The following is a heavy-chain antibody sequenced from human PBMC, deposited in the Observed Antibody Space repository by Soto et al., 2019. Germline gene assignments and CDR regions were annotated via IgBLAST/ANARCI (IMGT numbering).Heavy chain of an antibody. CDR1: GGSVSSGSYY. CDR2: IYYSGST. Sequence: QVQLQESGPGLVKPSETLSLTCTVSGGSVSSGSYYWSWIRQPPGKGLEWIGNIYYSGSTNYNPALKSRVTISVDTSKNQFSLKLSSVTAADTALYYCARLWESPDAFEIWGQGTMVTVSS. CDR3: ARLWESPDAFEI. V-gene: IGHV4-61*01. J-gene: IGHJ3*02. D-gene: IGHD3-10*01.